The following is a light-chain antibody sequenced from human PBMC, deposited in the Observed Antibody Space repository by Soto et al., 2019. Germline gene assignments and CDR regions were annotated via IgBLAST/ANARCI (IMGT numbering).Light chain of an antibody. CDR2: KAS. CDR1: HTISSW. J-gene: IGKJ1*01. Sequence: DIQMTQPPSTLSGSVGDRVTITCRASHTISSWLAWYQQKPGKAPKLLIYKASTLKSGVPSRFSGSGSGTEFTLTISSLQPDDFATYYCQQYNSYSEAFGHGTKVDI. V-gene: IGKV1-5*03. CDR3: QQYNSYSEA.